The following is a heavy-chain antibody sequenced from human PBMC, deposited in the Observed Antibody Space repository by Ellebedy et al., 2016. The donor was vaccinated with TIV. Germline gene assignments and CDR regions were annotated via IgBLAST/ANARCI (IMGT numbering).Heavy chain of an antibody. D-gene: IGHD1-26*01. CDR2: ISYYGSDK. CDR1: GFTFRSYG. J-gene: IGHJ4*02. CDR3: AKYSGSYYKFDH. Sequence: PGGSLRLSCAASGFTFRSYGMHWVRQAPGRGLEWLAVISYYGSDKSYGDSVKGRFHISRDNSKNTLYLQMNSLRVEDTAVYYCAKYSGSYYKFDHWGQGTLVTVSS. V-gene: IGHV3-30*18.